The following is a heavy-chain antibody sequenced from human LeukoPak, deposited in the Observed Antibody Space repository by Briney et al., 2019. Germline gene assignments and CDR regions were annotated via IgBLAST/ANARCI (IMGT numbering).Heavy chain of an antibody. V-gene: IGHV1-69*13. CDR3: ATSWGLYDSSGYYYCCDY. Sequence: SVKVSCKASGGTLSSYAISWVRQAPGQGLVWMGGITPIFGTANYAQKFQGRVTIPADESTSTAYIDLRSLRSEDTAVYYCATSWGLYDSSGYYYCCDYWGQGTLVTVSS. CDR1: GGTLSSYA. J-gene: IGHJ4*02. CDR2: ITPIFGTA. D-gene: IGHD3-22*01.